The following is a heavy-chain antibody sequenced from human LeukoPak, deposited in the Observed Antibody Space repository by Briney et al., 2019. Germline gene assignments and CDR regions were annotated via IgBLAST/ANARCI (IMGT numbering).Heavy chain of an antibody. CDR3: ARGTYSSSTRSSMDV. J-gene: IGHJ6*03. CDR2: ISPNSGGT. D-gene: IGHD6-6*01. V-gene: IGHV1-2*06. Sequence: ASVKVSCKASGYTFTGYYMHWVRQVPGQGLEWMGRISPNSGGTNYAQKFQGRVTMTRDTSISTAYMELSRLRSDDTAVYYCARGTYSSSTRSSMDVWGKGTTVTVSS. CDR1: GYTFTGYY.